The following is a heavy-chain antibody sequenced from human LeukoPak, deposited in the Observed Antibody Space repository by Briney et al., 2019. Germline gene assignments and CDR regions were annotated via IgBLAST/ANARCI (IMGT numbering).Heavy chain of an antibody. CDR3: ASTVVNAFGI. CDR2: IRYDGSNK. CDR1: GFTFSSYG. J-gene: IGHJ3*02. Sequence: PGGSLRLSCAASGFTFSSYGMHWVRQAPGKGLEWVAFIRYDGSNKYYADSVKGRFTISRDNSKNTLYLQMNSLRAEDTAVYYCASTVVNAFGIWGQGTMVTVSS. V-gene: IGHV3-30*02. D-gene: IGHD4-23*01.